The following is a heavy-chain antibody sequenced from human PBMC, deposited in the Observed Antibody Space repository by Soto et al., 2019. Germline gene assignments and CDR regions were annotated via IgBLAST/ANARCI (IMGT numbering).Heavy chain of an antibody. Sequence: QVQLVQSGAEVKKPGSSVKVSCKASGGTFSSYAISWVRQAPGQGLEWMGGIIPIFGTANYAQKFQGRVTITADESTSTAYMELSSLRSEDTAVYYCARATQMTTVIYYYYGMDVWGQGTTVTVSS. V-gene: IGHV1-69*01. CDR3: ARATQMTTVIYYYYGMDV. J-gene: IGHJ6*02. CDR2: IIPIFGTA. CDR1: GGTFSSYA. D-gene: IGHD4-4*01.